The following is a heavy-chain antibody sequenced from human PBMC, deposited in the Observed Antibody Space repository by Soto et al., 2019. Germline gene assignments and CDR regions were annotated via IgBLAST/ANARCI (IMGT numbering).Heavy chain of an antibody. CDR1: GFTFTSSA. Sequence: SVKVSCKASGFTFTSSAVQWVRQARGQRLEWIGWIVVGSGNTNYAQKFQERVTITRDTSTSTAYMELSSLRSEDTAVYYCARSIVVVTALDYWGKGTLVTVSS. CDR2: IVVGSGNT. V-gene: IGHV1-58*01. CDR3: ARSIVVVTALDY. J-gene: IGHJ4*02. D-gene: IGHD2-21*02.